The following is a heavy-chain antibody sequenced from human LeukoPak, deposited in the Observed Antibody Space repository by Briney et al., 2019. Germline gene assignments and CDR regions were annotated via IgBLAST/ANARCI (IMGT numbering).Heavy chain of an antibody. CDR2: IKQDGSEK. J-gene: IGHJ6*01. V-gene: IGHV3-7*01. CDR1: GFTFISHT. D-gene: IGHD6-25*01. CDR3: ARDLSGVDYGSDV. Sequence: GGSLRLSCEASGFTFISHTMSWVRQAPGKGLEWVANIKQDGSEKYYVDSVKGRFTISRDNAKNSLYLQMNSLRAEGTAVYYCARDLSGVDYGSDVWDQGTTVTVSS.